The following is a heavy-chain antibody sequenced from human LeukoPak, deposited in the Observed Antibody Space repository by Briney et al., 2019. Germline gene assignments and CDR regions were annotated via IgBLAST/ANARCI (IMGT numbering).Heavy chain of an antibody. CDR1: RFTLSSYW. Sequence: GGSLRLSCAVSRFTLSSYWMSWVRQAPGKGLEWVANIKQDGSEKYYVDSVKGRFTISRDNAKNSLYLQMNSPRAEDTAVYYCVRIRYDSSGYDYWGQGTLVTVSS. D-gene: IGHD3-22*01. J-gene: IGHJ4*02. CDR2: IKQDGSEK. V-gene: IGHV3-7*01. CDR3: VRIRYDSSGYDY.